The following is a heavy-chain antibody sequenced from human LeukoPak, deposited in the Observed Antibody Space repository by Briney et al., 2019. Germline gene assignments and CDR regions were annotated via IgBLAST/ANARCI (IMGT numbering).Heavy chain of an antibody. J-gene: IGHJ6*03. CDR3: AKAGRTDNNNYYMDV. CDR1: GFTFSTYA. CDR2: ISGDATTI. D-gene: IGHD1/OR15-1a*01. Sequence: GTLRLSCEASGFTFSTYAMSWVRQAPGNRLKWFAAISGDATTIYYSASVKGRFTISRDNSRSTLSLQINSLSAEDTAFYYCAKAGRTDNNNYYMDVWGKGTMVTVSS. V-gene: IGHV3-23*01.